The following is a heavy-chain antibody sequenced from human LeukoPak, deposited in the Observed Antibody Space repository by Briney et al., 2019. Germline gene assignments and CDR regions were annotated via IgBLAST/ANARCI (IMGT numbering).Heavy chain of an antibody. D-gene: IGHD1-20*01. CDR1: GFTFNRYI. J-gene: IGHJ4*02. Sequence: GGSLRLSCAVSGFTFNRYIMSWVRQAPGKGLEWVSDITVSGGGTSYADSVRGRFTISRDNSKNTMYLQMNSLRAEDTAVYYCAKRYNWNDAPDYGGQGTLVTVSS. CDR2: ITVSGGGT. V-gene: IGHV3-23*01. CDR3: AKRYNWNDAPDY.